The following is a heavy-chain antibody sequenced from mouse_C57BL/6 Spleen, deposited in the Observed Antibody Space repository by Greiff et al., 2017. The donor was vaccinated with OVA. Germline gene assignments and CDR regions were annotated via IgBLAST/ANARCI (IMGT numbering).Heavy chain of an antibody. Sequence: EVQGVESGGGLVQPGGSMKLSCVASGFTFSNYWMNWVRQSPEKGLEWVAQIRLKSDNYATHYAESVKGRFTISRDDSKSSVYLQMNNLRAEDTGIYYCTAIYYDYDEYAMDYWGQGTSVTVSS. V-gene: IGHV6-3*01. D-gene: IGHD2-4*01. CDR1: GFTFSNYW. J-gene: IGHJ4*01. CDR3: TAIYYDYDEYAMDY. CDR2: IRLKSDNYAT.